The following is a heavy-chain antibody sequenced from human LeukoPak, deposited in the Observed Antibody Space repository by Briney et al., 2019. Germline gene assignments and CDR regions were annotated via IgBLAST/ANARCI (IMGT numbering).Heavy chain of an antibody. CDR2: IYTSGST. Sequence: SETLSLTCTVSGGSISSYYWSWIRQPAGKGLEWIGRIYTSGSTNYNPSLKSRVTMSVDTSKNQFSLKLSSVTAGDTAVYYCARAGRSRLIVVVPAAPDYWGPGTLVTVSS. J-gene: IGHJ4*02. CDR3: ARAGRSRLIVVVPAAPDY. CDR1: GGSISSYY. V-gene: IGHV4-4*07. D-gene: IGHD2-2*01.